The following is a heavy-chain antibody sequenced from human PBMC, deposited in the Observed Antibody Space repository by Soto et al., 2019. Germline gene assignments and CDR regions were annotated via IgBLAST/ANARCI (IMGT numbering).Heavy chain of an antibody. V-gene: IGHV3-15*01. CDR1: GFTFSNAW. J-gene: IGHJ4*02. D-gene: IGHD3-22*01. CDR2: IKSKTDGGTT. Sequence: EVQLVESGGGLVKPGGSLRLSCAASGFTFSNAWMSWVRQAPGKGLEWVGRIKSKTDGGTTDYAAPVKGRFTISRDDSKNTLYLQMNSLKTEDTAVYYCTTDCYDSSGYYVLGYWGQGTLVTVSS. CDR3: TTDCYDSSGYYVLGY.